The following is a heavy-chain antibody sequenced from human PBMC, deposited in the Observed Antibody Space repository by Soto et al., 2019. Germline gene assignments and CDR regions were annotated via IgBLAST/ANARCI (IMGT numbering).Heavy chain of an antibody. D-gene: IGHD4-17*01. CDR3: ARTYGDYESDDY. Sequence: ASVKVSCKVSGYTLTELSMHWVRQAPGKGLEWMGGFDPEDGETIYAQKFQGRVTMTEDTSTDTAYMELSSLRSEDTAVYYCARTYGDYESDDYWGQGTLVTVSS. CDR1: GYTLTELS. J-gene: IGHJ4*02. CDR2: FDPEDGET. V-gene: IGHV1-24*01.